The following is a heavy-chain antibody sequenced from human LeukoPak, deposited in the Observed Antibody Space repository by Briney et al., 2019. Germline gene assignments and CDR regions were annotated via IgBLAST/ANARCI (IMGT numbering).Heavy chain of an antibody. CDR3: ASGVVPAAN. CDR1: VGSFSVYY. D-gene: IGHD2-2*01. Sequence: SETLSLTCAVYVGSFSVYYWSWIRQPPGKGREWIGEINHRGITNYNPTLKGRVTISVDTSKNQFSLKLSSVNAADTAVYYCASGVVPAANWGQGTLVTVSS. J-gene: IGHJ4*02. CDR2: INHRGIT. V-gene: IGHV4-34*01.